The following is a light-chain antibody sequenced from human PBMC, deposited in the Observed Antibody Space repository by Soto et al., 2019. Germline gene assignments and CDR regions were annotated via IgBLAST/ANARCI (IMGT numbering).Light chain of an antibody. CDR2: RSD. CDR3: SARDDSLSGVV. CDR1: SSNIGSNH. J-gene: IGLJ2*01. V-gene: IGLV1-47*01. Sequence: QSVLTQPPSTSGTSGQRVTISCSGSSSNIGSNHVYWYQQFPGMAPKLLMYRSDQRHTGVPDRFSGSKSGTAASLANSGLRSDDEADYYCSARDDSLSGVVFGGGTKLTVL.